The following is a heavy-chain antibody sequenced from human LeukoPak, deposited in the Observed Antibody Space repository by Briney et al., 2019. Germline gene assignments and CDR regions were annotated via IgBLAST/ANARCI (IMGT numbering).Heavy chain of an antibody. D-gene: IGHD2-15*01. J-gene: IGHJ4*02. V-gene: IGHV4-59*01. CDR2: IYYSGTT. CDR3: ARDRASAGGFDY. Sequence: SETLSLICTVSGGSISSYYWSWIRQPPGKGLEWIGYIYYSGTTNYNPSLQSRVTISVATSKNQFSLKLSSVTAADTALYYCARDRASAGGFDYWGQGTLVTVSS. CDR1: GGSISSYY.